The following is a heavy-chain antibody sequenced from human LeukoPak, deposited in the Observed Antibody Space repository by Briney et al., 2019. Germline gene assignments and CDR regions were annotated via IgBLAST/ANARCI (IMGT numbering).Heavy chain of an antibody. CDR3: AKGSRSDIVVVPTDY. CDR2: ISWNSGSI. D-gene: IGHD2-2*01. J-gene: IGHJ4*02. V-gene: IGHV3-9*01. Sequence: PGRSLRLSCAASGFTFDDYAMHWVRQAPGKGLEWVSGISWNSGSIGYADSVEGRFTISRDNAKNSLYLQMNSLRAEDTALYYCAKGSRSDIVVVPTDYWGQGTLVTVSS. CDR1: GFTFDDYA.